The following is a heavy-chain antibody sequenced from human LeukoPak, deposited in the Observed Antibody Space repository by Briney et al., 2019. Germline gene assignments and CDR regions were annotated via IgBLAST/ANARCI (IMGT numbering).Heavy chain of an antibody. J-gene: IGHJ5*02. Sequence: SETLSLTCAVYGGSFSGYYWSWIRQPPGKGLEWIGSIYYSGSTYYNPSLKSRVTISVDTSKNQFSLKLSSVTAADTAVYYCARDGNYPFDPWGQGTLVTVSS. CDR1: GGSFSGYY. D-gene: IGHD1-14*01. V-gene: IGHV4-34*01. CDR2: IYYSGST. CDR3: ARDGNYPFDP.